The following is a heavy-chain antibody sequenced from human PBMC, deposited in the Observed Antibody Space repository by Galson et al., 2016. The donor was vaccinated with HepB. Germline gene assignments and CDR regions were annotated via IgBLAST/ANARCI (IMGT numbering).Heavy chain of an antibody. D-gene: IGHD3-10*01. CDR1: GFSLSKTGVG. CDR2: IYWDDDK. Sequence: PALVKPTQTLTLTCSFSGFSLSKTGVGVGWVRQSPGKAQEWLAVIYWDDDKRYSPSLKSRLTITKDTSKNQVVLTMTNMDPVGTPTYYCAHSPDYYGSGSIGGFDYWGQGTLVTVSS. CDR3: AHSPDYYGSGSIGGFDY. J-gene: IGHJ4*02. V-gene: IGHV2-5*02.